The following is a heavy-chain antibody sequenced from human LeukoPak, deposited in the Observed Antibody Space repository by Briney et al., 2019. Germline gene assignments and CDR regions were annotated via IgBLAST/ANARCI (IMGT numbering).Heavy chain of an antibody. CDR1: GFNFGLYS. V-gene: IGHV3-48*04. Sequence: GGSLRLSCAGSGFNFGLYSMDWVRQAPGKGLEWVAYVSAGSTGIFYAASVKGRFSISRDNAQKSLYLQMNSLRAEDTAIYYCVREKGGFGFVLWGRGTLVTVSS. CDR2: VSAGSTGI. J-gene: IGHJ4*02. CDR3: VREKGGFGFVL. D-gene: IGHD3-16*01.